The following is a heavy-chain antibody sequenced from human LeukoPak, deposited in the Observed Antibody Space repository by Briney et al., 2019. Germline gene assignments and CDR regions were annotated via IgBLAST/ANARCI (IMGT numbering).Heavy chain of an antibody. Sequence: GGSLRLSCAASGFTFSSYSMNWVRQAPGKGLEWVAVISYDGSNKYYADSVKGRFTISRDNSKNTLYLQMNSLRAEDTAVYYCARGPYSGKPIGYWGQGTLVTVSS. J-gene: IGHJ4*02. V-gene: IGHV3-30*03. CDR2: ISYDGSNK. D-gene: IGHD1-26*01. CDR3: ARGPYSGKPIGY. CDR1: GFTFSSYS.